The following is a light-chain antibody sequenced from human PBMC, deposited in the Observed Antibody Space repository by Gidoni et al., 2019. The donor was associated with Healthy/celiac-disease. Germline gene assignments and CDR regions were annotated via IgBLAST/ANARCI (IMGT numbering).Light chain of an antibody. J-gene: IGKJ5*01. CDR2: AAS. CDR1: QGISSY. Sequence: DIQLTQSPYFLSASVGDKVTITCCASQGISSYLAWYQQKPGKAPKLLIYAASTLQSGVPSRFSGSGSGTEFTLTISSLQPEDFVSYYCQQLNSYPPDFGQGTRLEIK. V-gene: IGKV1-9*01. CDR3: QQLNSYPPD.